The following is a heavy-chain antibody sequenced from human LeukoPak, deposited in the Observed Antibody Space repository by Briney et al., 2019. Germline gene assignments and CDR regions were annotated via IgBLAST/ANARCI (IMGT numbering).Heavy chain of an antibody. V-gene: IGHV6-1*01. D-gene: IGHD4-17*01. Sequence: SQTLSLTCASSGDSVSSDSAAWNRIRQSPSRGLEWLGRTYYRSKWYNDYAVSVKSRITINPDTSKNQFSLQLNSVTPEDTAVYYCARDLTFGDYATYYYYYYGMDVWGQGTTVTVSS. J-gene: IGHJ6*02. CDR3: ARDLTFGDYATYYYYYYGMDV. CDR1: GDSVSSDSAA. CDR2: TYYRSKWYN.